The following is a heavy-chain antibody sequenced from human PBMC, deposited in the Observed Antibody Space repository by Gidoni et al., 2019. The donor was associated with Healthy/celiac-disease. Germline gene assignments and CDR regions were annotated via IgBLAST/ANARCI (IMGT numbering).Heavy chain of an antibody. CDR1: GFTFDDYA. Sequence: EVQLVESGGGLVQPGRSLRLSCAASGFTFDDYAMHWVRQAPGKGLEWVSGISWNSGSIGYADSVKGRFTISRDNAKNSLYLQMNSLRAEDTALYYCAKDISDSSGWFYYFDYWGQGTLVTVSS. CDR3: AKDISDSSGWFYYFDY. CDR2: ISWNSGSI. V-gene: IGHV3-9*01. J-gene: IGHJ4*02. D-gene: IGHD6-19*01.